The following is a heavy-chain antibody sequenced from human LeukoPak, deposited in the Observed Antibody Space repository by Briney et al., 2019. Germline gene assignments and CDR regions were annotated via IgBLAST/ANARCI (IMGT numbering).Heavy chain of an antibody. CDR1: GYTFTSYG. CDR2: ISAYNGNT. J-gene: IGHJ4*02. Sequence: ASVKVSCKASGYTFTSYGISWVRQAPGQGLEWMGWISAYNGNTNYAQKLQGRVTMTTDTSTSTAYMELSRLTSDDTAVYYCTRPLAGDGTAAAQFASWGQGSLVTVSS. CDR3: TRPLAGDGTAAAQFAS. D-gene: IGHD6-13*01. V-gene: IGHV1-18*01.